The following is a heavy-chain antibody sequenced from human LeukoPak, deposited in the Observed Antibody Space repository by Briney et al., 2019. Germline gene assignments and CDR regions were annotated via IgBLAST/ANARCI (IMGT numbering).Heavy chain of an antibody. CDR1: GYTLTELS. J-gene: IGHJ3*02. Sequence: GASEKVSCKVSGYTLTELSMHWVRQAPGKGLEWMGGFDPEDGETIYAQKFQGRVTMTEDTSTDTAYMELSSLRSEDTAVYYCAKDLGSGLPPDGFDIWGQGTLVTVSS. V-gene: IGHV1-24*01. CDR2: FDPEDGET. D-gene: IGHD3-16*01. CDR3: AKDLGSGLPPDGFDI.